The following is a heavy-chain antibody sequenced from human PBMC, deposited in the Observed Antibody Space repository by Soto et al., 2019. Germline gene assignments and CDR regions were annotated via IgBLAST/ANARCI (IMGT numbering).Heavy chain of an antibody. D-gene: IGHD3-16*01. Sequence: SETLSLTCTVSGGSISSSSYYWGWIRQPPGKGLEWIGSIYYSGSTYYNPSLKSRVTISVDTSKNQFSLKLSSVTAADTAVYYCARPYDPWGGYYYYYMDVWGKGTTVTVSS. J-gene: IGHJ6*03. V-gene: IGHV4-39*01. CDR1: GGSISSSSYY. CDR3: ARPYDPWGGYYYYYMDV. CDR2: IYYSGST.